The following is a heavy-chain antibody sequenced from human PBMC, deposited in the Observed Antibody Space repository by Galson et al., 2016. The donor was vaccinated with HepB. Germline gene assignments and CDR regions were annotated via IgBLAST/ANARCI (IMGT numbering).Heavy chain of an antibody. J-gene: IGHJ4*02. Sequence: SETLSLTCAVSGDSIDSTDHYWGWIRQPPGKGLEWIGNFSDSGTTNSSPSLQSRVIISFDTSRNHFSLKLTSVTAADTAVYYCARGPSRLLGHYYLDSWGQGILVTVSS. CDR2: FSDSGTT. V-gene: IGHV4-39*02. CDR1: GDSIDSTDHY. D-gene: IGHD3-10*01. CDR3: ARGPSRLLGHYYLDS.